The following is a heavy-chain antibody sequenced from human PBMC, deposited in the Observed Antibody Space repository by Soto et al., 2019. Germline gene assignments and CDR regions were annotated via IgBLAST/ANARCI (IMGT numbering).Heavy chain of an antibody. Sequence: EVQLVESGGGLIQPGGSLRLSCAASGFTFRNYAMNWVRQAPGKGLEWVSYISSTSSSKYYADSVKGRFTISRDSGKNSVDMVVNSLRAEDTAVYYCAREASPTTFDVWGQGTMVTVSS. CDR2: ISSTSSSK. V-gene: IGHV3-48*01. CDR1: GFTFRNYA. CDR3: AREASPTTFDV. J-gene: IGHJ3*01. D-gene: IGHD4-17*01.